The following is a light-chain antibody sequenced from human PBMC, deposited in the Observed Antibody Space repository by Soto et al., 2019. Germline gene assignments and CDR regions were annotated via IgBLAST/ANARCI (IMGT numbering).Light chain of an antibody. CDR3: SSKAGSNNLGVV. Sequence: QSALTQPPSASGSPGQSVAISCTGTSSDVGGYNDVSWYQQHPGKAPKLMIYEVTERLSGVPDRFSGSKSGNTASLTVSGLQADDEAGYYCSSKAGSNNLGVVFGGGTKLTVL. J-gene: IGLJ2*01. V-gene: IGLV2-8*01. CDR1: SSDVGGYND. CDR2: EVT.